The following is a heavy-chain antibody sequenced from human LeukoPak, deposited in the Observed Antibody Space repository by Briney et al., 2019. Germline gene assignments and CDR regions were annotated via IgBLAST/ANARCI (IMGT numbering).Heavy chain of an antibody. J-gene: IGHJ4*02. CDR1: GFTFSSYS. D-gene: IGHD3-16*02. Sequence: PGGSLRLSCAASGFTFSSYSMNWVRQAPGKGLEWVSSISSSSSYIYYADSVKGRVTISRDNAKNSLYLQMNSLRAEDTAVYYCARGRTYDYVWGSYRWYSFDYWGQGTLVTVSS. CDR3: ARGRTYDYVWGSYRWYSFDY. CDR2: ISSSSSYI. V-gene: IGHV3-21*01.